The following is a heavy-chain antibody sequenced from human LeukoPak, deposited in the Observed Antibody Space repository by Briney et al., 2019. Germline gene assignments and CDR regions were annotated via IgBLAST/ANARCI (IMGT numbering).Heavy chain of an antibody. D-gene: IGHD6-19*01. V-gene: IGHV1-2*02. J-gene: IGHJ3*02. CDR1: GYTFTGYY. CDR3: AITIWELSSGWFLHAFDI. CDR2: INPNSGGT. Sequence: ASVKVSCKASGYTFTGYYMHWVRQAPGQGLEWMGWINPNSGGTNYAQKFQGRVTMTRDTSISTAYMELSRLRSDDTAVYYCAITIWELSSGWFLHAFDIWGQGTMVTVSS.